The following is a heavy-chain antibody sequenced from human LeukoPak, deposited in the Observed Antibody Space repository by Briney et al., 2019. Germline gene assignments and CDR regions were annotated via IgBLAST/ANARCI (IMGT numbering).Heavy chain of an antibody. Sequence: GGSLRLSCAASGFTFSSYSMNWVRQAPGKGLEWVSSISSSSSYIYYADSVKGRFTISRDNAKNTLYLQMNSLRAEDTAVYYCARVPSYTIFGVYDAFDIWGQGTMVTVSS. CDR1: GFTFSSYS. J-gene: IGHJ3*02. CDR3: ARVPSYTIFGVYDAFDI. V-gene: IGHV3-21*04. CDR2: ISSSSSYI. D-gene: IGHD3-3*01.